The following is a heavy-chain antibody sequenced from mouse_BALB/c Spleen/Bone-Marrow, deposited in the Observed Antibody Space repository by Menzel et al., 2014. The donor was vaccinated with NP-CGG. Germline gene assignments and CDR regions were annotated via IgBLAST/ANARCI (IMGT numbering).Heavy chain of an antibody. CDR2: FDPTNGNP. D-gene: IGHD2-3*01. CDR3: ASYDGSRFAY. V-gene: IGHV14-3*02. Sequence: VQLKESGAELVKPGTSVKLSCTASGFNIKDTHLHWVQQRPGQGLEWIGRFDPTNGNPKYDPKFQGKATITVDTSSNTAYLQLSSLTSEDTAVYYCASYDGSRFAYWGQGTLVTVSA. CDR1: GFNIKDTH. J-gene: IGHJ3*01.